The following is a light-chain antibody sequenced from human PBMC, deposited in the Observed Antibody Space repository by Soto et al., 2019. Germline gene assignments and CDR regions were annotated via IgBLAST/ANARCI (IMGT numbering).Light chain of an antibody. CDR1: QYINTR. CDR3: HQRQSGPRK. CDR2: QTS. J-gene: IGKJ1*01. Sequence: EIVLTQSPATLSSFPGDRVPLSSRASQYINTRLAWYQHRPGQAPRLPIYQTSLRAAGIPARFSASGSGTDFTLTISDVQPEDFALYYCHQRQSGPRKFGQGTKVDIK. V-gene: IGKV3-11*01.